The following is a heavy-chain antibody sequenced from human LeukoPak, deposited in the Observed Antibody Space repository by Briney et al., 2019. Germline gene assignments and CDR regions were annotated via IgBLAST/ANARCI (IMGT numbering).Heavy chain of an antibody. V-gene: IGHV4-30-4*01. D-gene: IGHD2-15*01. CDR1: GGSISSGDYY. J-gene: IGHJ5*02. CDR3: ARAHGAYCSGGSCSPINWFDP. CDR2: IYYSGST. Sequence: SETLSLTCTVSGGSISSGDYYWSWIRQPPGKVLEWIGYIYYSGSTYYNPFLKNRVTISVDTSKNQFSLKLSSVTAADTAVYYCARAHGAYCSGGSCSPINWFDPWGQGTLVTVSS.